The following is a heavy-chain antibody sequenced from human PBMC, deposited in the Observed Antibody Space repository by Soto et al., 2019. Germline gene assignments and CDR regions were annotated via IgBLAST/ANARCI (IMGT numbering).Heavy chain of an antibody. CDR2: ISATGGST. V-gene: IGHV3-23*01. CDR3: AKSPTPQYSRVRYYGMDV. CDR1: GFTFNNYA. D-gene: IGHD6-6*01. J-gene: IGHJ6*02. Sequence: GGSLRLSCAASGFTFNNYAMNWVRQAPGKGLEWVATISATGGSTYYADSVKGRFTISRDNSKNTLYLQMNSLRAEDTAVYYCAKSPTPQYSRVRYYGMDVWGQGTTVTVSS.